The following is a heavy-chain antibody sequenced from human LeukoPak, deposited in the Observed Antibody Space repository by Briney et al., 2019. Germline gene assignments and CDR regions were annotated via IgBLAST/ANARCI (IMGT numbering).Heavy chain of an antibody. CDR3: AREVPTASGSFDL. CDR2: IYYSGST. CDR1: GGSISSSSYY. V-gene: IGHV4-61*01. Sequence: SETLSLTCTVSGGSISSSSYYWSWIRQPPGKGLEWIGYIYYSGSTNYNPSLKSRVTMSVDTSKNQFSLKLTSVTAADTAVYYCAREVPTASGSFDLWGRGTLVTVSS. D-gene: IGHD2-2*01. J-gene: IGHJ2*01.